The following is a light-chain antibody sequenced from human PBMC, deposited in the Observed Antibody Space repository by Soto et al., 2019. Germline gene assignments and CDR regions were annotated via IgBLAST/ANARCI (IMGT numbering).Light chain of an antibody. CDR3: KSYAGSNTYV. CDR2: EVV. CDR1: RSDIGVYDF. Sequence: QSVLTQSPSASGSPGQSVTISCTGTRSDIGVYDFVSWYQHHPGKPPRLIIYEVVQRPSGVPDRFSGSKSGNTASLTVSGLQAADEADYFCKSYAGSNTYVFGSGTKLTVL. V-gene: IGLV2-8*01. J-gene: IGLJ1*01.